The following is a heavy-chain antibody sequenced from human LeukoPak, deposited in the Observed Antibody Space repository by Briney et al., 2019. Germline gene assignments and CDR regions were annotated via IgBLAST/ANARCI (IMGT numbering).Heavy chain of an antibody. Sequence: GGSLRLSCAASGFTFSSYSMNWVRQAPGKGLEWVSYISSSSSTIYYADSVKGRFTISRDNAKNSLYLQMNSLRAEDTAVYYCARGKSGGTFDYWGLGTLVTVSS. CDR1: GFTFSSYS. CDR3: ARGKSGGTFDY. D-gene: IGHD1-26*01. CDR2: ISSSSSTI. V-gene: IGHV3-48*01. J-gene: IGHJ4*02.